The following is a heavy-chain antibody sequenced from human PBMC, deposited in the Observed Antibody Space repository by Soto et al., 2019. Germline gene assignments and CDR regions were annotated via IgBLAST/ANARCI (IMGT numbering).Heavy chain of an antibody. CDR3: ARFVRSCSATTFSTRAHX. V-gene: IGHV4-61*01. J-gene: IGHJ6*02. CDR1: GGFVNSDTHS. D-gene: IGHD2-2*01. CDR2: IYSGGS. Sequence: SDTLSLTFTVSGGFVNSDTHSWSWIRQTPGKRLEWIGLIYSGGSNKTPSLRRRVTMSVDTYKNQFSLKLRSVIVADTAVYHCARFVRSCSATTFSTRAHXWGQGITVTVS.